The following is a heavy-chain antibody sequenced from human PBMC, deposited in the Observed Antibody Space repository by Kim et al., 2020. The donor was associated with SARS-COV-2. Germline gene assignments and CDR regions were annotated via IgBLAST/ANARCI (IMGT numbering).Heavy chain of an antibody. D-gene: IGHD3-22*01. CDR2: ISSSSSYI. V-gene: IGHV3-21*01. J-gene: IGHJ4*01. CDR1: GFTFSSYS. Sequence: GGSLRLSCAASGFTFSSYSMNWVRQAPGKGLEWVSSISSSSSYIYYADSVKGRFTISRDNAKNSLYLQMNSLRAEDTAVYYCAFTMIVVERDGRNDYWGQGTLVTGSS. CDR3: AFTMIVVERDGRNDY.